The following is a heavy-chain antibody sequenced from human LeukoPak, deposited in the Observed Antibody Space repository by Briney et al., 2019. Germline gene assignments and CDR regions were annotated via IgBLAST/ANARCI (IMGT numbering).Heavy chain of an antibody. CDR3: ARVHDYGDYGISY. V-gene: IGHV1-8*01. J-gene: IGHJ4*02. CDR1: GYTLTSYD. Sequence: VASVKVSCKASGYTLTSYDINWVRQATGQGLEWMGRMNPNSGKTDYAQKFQGRVSMTRNTSISTAYMELSSLTSEDTAIYYCARVHDYGDYGISYWGLGTLVTVSS. D-gene: IGHD4-17*01. CDR2: MNPNSGKT.